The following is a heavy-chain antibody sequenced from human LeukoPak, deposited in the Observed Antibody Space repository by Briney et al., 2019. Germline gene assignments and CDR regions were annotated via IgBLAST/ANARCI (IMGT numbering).Heavy chain of an antibody. CDR2: IYYSGST. D-gene: IGHD4-17*01. CDR1: GGSISSYY. J-gene: IGHJ6*02. Sequence: PSETLSLTCTVSGGSISSYYWSWIRQPPGKGLEWIGYIYYSGSTNYNPSLKSRVTISVDTSKNQFSLKLSSVTAADTAVYYCARLQIKDYGYPAGEYYYYGMDVWGQGTTVTVSS. V-gene: IGHV4-59*08. CDR3: ARLQIKDYGYPAGEYYYYGMDV.